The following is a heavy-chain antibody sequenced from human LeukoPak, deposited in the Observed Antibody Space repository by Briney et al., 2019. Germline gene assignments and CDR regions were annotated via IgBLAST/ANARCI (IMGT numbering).Heavy chain of an antibody. D-gene: IGHD6-6*01. J-gene: IGHJ6*02. Sequence: PSETLSLTCAVYGGSFSGYYWSWIRQPPGKGLEWIGEINHSGSTNYNPSLKSRVTISVDTSKNQFSLKLSSVTVADTAVYYCARARPYYYYGMDVWGQGTTVTVSS. CDR2: INHSGST. V-gene: IGHV4-34*01. CDR3: ARARPYYYYGMDV. CDR1: GGSFSGYY.